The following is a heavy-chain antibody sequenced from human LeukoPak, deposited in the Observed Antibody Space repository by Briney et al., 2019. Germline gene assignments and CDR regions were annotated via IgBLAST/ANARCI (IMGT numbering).Heavy chain of an antibody. D-gene: IGHD1-26*01. J-gene: IGHJ3*01. CDR1: VFSFSTNW. Sequence: PGGSLRLSCAASVFSFSTNWMSWVRQAPGKGLEWVANIKQDGSEVYYVDSVKGRFTISRDNAKNSLYLQMNTLRAEDTAIYYCARDASSGTYFSYAFDVWGLGSIVTVSS. CDR3: ARDASSGTYFSYAFDV. V-gene: IGHV3-7*01. CDR2: IKQDGSEV.